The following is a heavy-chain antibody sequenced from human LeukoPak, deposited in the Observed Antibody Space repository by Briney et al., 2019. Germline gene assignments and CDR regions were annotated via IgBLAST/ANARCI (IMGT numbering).Heavy chain of an antibody. CDR3: AKQGQPRQWLLYPDWFDP. D-gene: IGHD3-3*01. J-gene: IGHJ5*02. CDR2: ISGSGGST. CDR1: GFTFSSYA. V-gene: IGHV3-23*01. Sequence: GGSLRLSCAASGFTFSSYAMSWVRQAPGKGLEWVSAISGSGGSTYYADSVKGRFTISRDNSKNTLYLQMNSLRAEDTAVYYCAKQGQPRQWLLYPDWFDPWGQGTLVTVSS.